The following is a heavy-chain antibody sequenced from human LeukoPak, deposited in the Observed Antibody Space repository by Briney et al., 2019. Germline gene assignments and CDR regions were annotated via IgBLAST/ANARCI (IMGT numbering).Heavy chain of an antibody. V-gene: IGHV1-18*01. CDR2: ISAYSNYNGNT. Sequence: VASVKVSCKGSGYTFTSYGISWVRQAPGQGPEWMGWISAYSNYNGNTKYAQKFQGRVTMTTDTSTSTAYMELRSLRSDDTAVYYCTRDLGQWLLQGIFFDYWGQGTLVTVSS. CDR1: GYTFTSYG. J-gene: IGHJ4*02. D-gene: IGHD5-12*01. CDR3: TRDLGQWLLQGIFFDY.